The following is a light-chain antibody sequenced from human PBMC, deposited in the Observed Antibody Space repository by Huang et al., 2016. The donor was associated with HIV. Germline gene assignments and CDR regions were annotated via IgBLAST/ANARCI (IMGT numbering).Light chain of an antibody. CDR2: GSS. CDR3: QQYNNWLLS. CDR1: KSVNTN. Sequence: EIVMTQSPATLSLSPGERATLSCRANKSVNTNLAWYQQRFGQAPRLLIYGSSTRASGIPARVSGSGSGTDFTLTISSLQSEDVALYFCQQYNNWLLSFGGGTKVDI. V-gene: IGKV3-15*01. J-gene: IGKJ4*01.